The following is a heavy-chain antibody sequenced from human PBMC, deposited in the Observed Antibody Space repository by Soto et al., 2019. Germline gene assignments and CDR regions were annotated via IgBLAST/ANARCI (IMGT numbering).Heavy chain of an antibody. CDR2: ISSETEGGTP. CDR3: TTGLVSAFYYYYHDLDV. V-gene: IGHV3-15*01. Sequence: PGGSLRLSCVASGFIFSNAHMNWVRQAPGMGLEWVGRISSETEGGTPDYAAPVRGRFILSRDDSRNTLYLQMNSLKTEDTAVYYCTTGLVSAFYYYYHDLDVWGQGTTVTVSS. J-gene: IGHJ6*02. D-gene: IGHD2-21*02. CDR1: GFIFSNAH.